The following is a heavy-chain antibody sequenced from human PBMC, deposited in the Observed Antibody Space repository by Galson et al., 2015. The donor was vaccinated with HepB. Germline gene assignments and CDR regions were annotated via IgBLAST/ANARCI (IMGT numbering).Heavy chain of an antibody. CDR1: GFTFDNFA. CDR3: AKDRWDLLRMGAFDV. J-gene: IGHJ3*01. V-gene: IGHV3-9*01. CDR2: LSWNSGSY. D-gene: IGHD2-8*01. Sequence: SLRLSCAASGFTFDNFALHWVRQVPGKGLEWVSGLSWNSGSYGYADSVKGRFTISRDNFKNSLYLQMNSLRPEDTAVYYCAKDRWDLLRMGAFDVWGQGTLVTVSS.